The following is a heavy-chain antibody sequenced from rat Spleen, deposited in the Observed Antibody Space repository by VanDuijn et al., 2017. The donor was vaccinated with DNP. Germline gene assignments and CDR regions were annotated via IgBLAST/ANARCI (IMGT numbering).Heavy chain of an antibody. J-gene: IGHJ1*01. CDR1: GFSLTTFD. CDR2: VWIDGNT. CDR3: ARHRGGAFAGYFDF. V-gene: IGHV2-30*01. D-gene: IGHD1-11*01. Sequence: QVQLRESGPGLVQPSQTLSLICSVSGFSLTTFDIHWVRQPPGKGLEWMGGVWIDGNTDYNSALKSRLSISRDPSKSQVFLQMNSLQPEDTGTYYCARHRGGAFAGYFDFWGPGTMVTVSS.